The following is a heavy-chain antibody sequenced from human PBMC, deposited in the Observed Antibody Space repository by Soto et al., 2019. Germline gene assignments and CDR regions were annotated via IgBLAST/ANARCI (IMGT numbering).Heavy chain of an antibody. Sequence: PSETLSLTCTVSGGSINNHYWSWIRQPPGKGLEWIGYIYYTGSTNYNPSLKSRVTISVDTSKNQFSLNLTSLTAADTAIYYCATSNWYYEYWGQGTLVTVSS. CDR1: GGSINNHY. J-gene: IGHJ4*02. D-gene: IGHD7-27*01. CDR2: IYYTGST. V-gene: IGHV4-59*11. CDR3: ATSNWYYEY.